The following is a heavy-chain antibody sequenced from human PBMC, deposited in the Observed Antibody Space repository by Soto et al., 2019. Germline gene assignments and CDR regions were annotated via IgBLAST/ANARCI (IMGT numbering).Heavy chain of an antibody. CDR3: ATTTVTDYYYGMDV. V-gene: IGHV3-48*03. J-gene: IGHJ6*02. CDR2: ISSSGSTI. D-gene: IGHD4-17*01. CDR1: GFTFSSYE. Sequence: HPGGSLRLSCAASGFTFSSYEMNWVRQAPGKGLEWVSYISSSGSTIYYADSVKGRFTISRDNAKNSLYLQMNSLRAEDTAVYYCATTTVTDYYYGMDVWGQGTTVTVSS.